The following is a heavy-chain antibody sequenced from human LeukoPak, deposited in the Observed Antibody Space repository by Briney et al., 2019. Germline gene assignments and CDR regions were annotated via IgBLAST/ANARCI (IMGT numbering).Heavy chain of an antibody. J-gene: IGHJ6*04. V-gene: IGHV4-59*01. CDR2: IYYSGST. CDR1: GVSISSYY. D-gene: IGHD6-13*01. CDR3: ARGSSSWYLTSYYYYGMDV. Sequence: PSETLSLTCTVPGVSISSYYWSWLRQPPGKGLEWIGYIYYSGSTNYNPSLKSRVTTSVDTSKNQFSLKLSSVTAADTAVYYCARGSSSWYLTSYYYYGMDVWGKGTTVTVSS.